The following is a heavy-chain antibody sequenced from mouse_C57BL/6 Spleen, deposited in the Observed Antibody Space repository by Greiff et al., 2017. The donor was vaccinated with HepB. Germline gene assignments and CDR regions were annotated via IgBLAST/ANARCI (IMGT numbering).Heavy chain of an antibody. J-gene: IGHJ3*01. Sequence: QVQLQQPGAELVRPGTSVKLSCKASGYTFTSYWMHWIKQRPGQGLEWIGVIDPSDSYTNYNQKFKGKATLTVDTSSSTAYMQLSSLTSEDSAVYYCARYGYSKGWFAYWGQGTLVTVSA. D-gene: IGHD2-3*01. CDR2: IDPSDSYT. CDR1: GYTFTSYW. V-gene: IGHV1-59*01. CDR3: ARYGYSKGWFAY.